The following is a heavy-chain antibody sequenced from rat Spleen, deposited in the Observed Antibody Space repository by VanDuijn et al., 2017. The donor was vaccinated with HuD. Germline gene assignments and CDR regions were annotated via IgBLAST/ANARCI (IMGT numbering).Heavy chain of an antibody. CDR3: TRGTYFRH. V-gene: IGHV5-7*01. Sequence: EVQLVESGGGLVQPGRSMKLSCAASGFTFSDYYVAWVRQAPTKGLEWVATINYDGSSTYYRDSVKGRFTISRDNAKSTLYLQMNSLRSEDTATYYCTRGTYFRHWGQGVMVTVSS. D-gene: IGHD4-6*01. CDR2: INYDGSST. J-gene: IGHJ2*01. CDR1: GFTFSDYY.